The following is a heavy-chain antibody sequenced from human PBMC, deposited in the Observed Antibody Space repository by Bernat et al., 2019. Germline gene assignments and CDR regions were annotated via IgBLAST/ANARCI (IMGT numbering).Heavy chain of an antibody. D-gene: IGHD3-3*01. CDR2: IRGSGGGT. J-gene: IGHJ4*02. CDR1: GFTFSSCA. Sequence: DVQLLESGGDLVQPGGSLRLSCAASGFTFSSCAMSWVRQAPGKGLEWVSAIRGSGGGTYYAGSVKGRFTISRDNSMNTLYLQMNSLRAEDTAVYYCAKVKSDFSGAYQDFDYWGQGTLVTVSS. V-gene: IGHV3-23*01. CDR3: AKVKSDFSGAYQDFDY.